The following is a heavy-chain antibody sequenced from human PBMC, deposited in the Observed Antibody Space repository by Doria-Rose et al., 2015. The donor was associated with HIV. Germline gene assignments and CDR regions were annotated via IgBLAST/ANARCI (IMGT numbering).Heavy chain of an antibody. CDR2: VNHSGST. D-gene: IGHD7-27*01. CDR1: GGSFSDYF. CDR3: ASSDLTGDFGFHV. J-gene: IGHJ3*01. Sequence: QVQLQQWGAGLLKPSETLSLTCAVYGGSFSDYFWNWFRQPPGKGLEWIGEVNHSGSTSYNPSLKSRLTRSVDPSKNQFSLKLNSVTAADTAVYYCASSDLTGDFGFHVWGQGTMVIVSS. V-gene: IGHV4-34*01.